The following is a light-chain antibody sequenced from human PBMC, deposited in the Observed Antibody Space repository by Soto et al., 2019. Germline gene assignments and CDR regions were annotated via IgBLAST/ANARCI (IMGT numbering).Light chain of an antibody. CDR3: QQYGSSPRYT. CDR2: GAS. CDR1: QSVSSSY. J-gene: IGKJ2*01. Sequence: EIVLTQSPGTLSLSPGERATLSCRASQSVSSSYLAWYQQKPGQAPRLLIYGASSRATGIPDRFSGSGSGTDFPLTISRLEPEDLAVYYCQQYGSSPRYTFGQGTKLEIK. V-gene: IGKV3-20*01.